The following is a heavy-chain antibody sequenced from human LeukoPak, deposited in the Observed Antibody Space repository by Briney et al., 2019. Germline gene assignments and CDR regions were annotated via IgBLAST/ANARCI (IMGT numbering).Heavy chain of an antibody. Sequence: PSETLSLTCTVSGGSISSYYWSWIRQPPGKGLEWIGYIYYSGSTNYNPSLKSRVTISVDTSKNQFSLKLSSVTAADTAVYYCARDKGYDFWSGYYPGAFDIWGQGTMVTVSS. V-gene: IGHV4-59*01. CDR2: IYYSGST. J-gene: IGHJ3*02. D-gene: IGHD3-3*01. CDR3: ARDKGYDFWSGYYPGAFDI. CDR1: GGSISSYY.